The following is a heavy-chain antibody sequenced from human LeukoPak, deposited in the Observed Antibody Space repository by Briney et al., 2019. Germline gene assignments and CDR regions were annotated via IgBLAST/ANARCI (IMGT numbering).Heavy chain of an antibody. CDR3: ARDSAGNDY. J-gene: IGHJ4*02. CDR2: IKQDGSEK. Sequence: PGGSLRLSCAASGFTFSTYWISWVCQAPGKGLEWVANIKQDGSEKYYVDSVKGRFTISRDNAKNSLYLQMNSLRAEDTAMYYCARDSAGNDYWGQGTLVTVSS. V-gene: IGHV3-7*01. CDR1: GFTFSTYW. D-gene: IGHD6-13*01.